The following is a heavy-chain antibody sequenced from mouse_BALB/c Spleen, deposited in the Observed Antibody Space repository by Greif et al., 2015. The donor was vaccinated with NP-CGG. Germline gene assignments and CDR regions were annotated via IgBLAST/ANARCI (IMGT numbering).Heavy chain of an antibody. J-gene: IGHJ1*01. CDR1: GFTSSSYT. CDR3: AFYYYGSSYWYFDV. D-gene: IGHD1-1*01. Sequence: EVNLVESGGGLVQPGGSLKLSCAASGFTSSSYTMSWVRQTPEKRLEWVAYISNGGGSTYYPDTVKGRFTISRDSAKSTLYLQMSSLKSEDAAMYYCAFYYYGSSYWYFDVWGAGTTVTVSS. CDR2: ISNGGGST. V-gene: IGHV5-12-2*01.